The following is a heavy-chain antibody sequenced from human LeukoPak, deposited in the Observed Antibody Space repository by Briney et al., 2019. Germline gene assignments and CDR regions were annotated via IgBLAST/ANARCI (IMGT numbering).Heavy chain of an antibody. D-gene: IGHD6-13*01. V-gene: IGHV1-69*04. CDR2: IIPILGIA. CDR3: ACIAAAGREPRFDY. J-gene: IGHJ4*02. CDR1: GGTFSSYA. Sequence: SETVSCKASGGTFSSYAISWVRQAPGQGLEWMGRIIPILGIANYAQKFQGRVTITADTSTSPAYMELSRLSSEDTAVYYCACIAAAGREPRFDYWGQGTLVTVSS.